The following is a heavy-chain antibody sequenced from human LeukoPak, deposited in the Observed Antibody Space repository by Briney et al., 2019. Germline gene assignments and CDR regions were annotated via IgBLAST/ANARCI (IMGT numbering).Heavy chain of an antibody. V-gene: IGHV4-39*07. CDR3: ARDREGANFDY. CDR2: IYYSGST. CDR1: GGSISSSSYY. D-gene: IGHD1-26*01. J-gene: IGHJ4*02. Sequence: SETLSLTCTVSGGSISSSSYYWGWIRQPPGKGLEWIGSIYYSGSTYYNPSLKSRVTISVDTSKNQFSLKPSSVTAADTAVYYCARDREGANFDYWGQGTLVTVSS.